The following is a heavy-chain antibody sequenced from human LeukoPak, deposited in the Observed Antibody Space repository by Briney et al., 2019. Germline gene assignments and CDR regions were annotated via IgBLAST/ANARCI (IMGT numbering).Heavy chain of an antibody. Sequence: ASVKVSCKASGYTLTGYYMHWVRQAPGQGLEWMGWINPNSGGTNYAQKFQGRVTMTRDTSISTAYMELSRLRSDDTAVYYCAREYYYGSGSYNDAFDIWGQGTMVTVSS. J-gene: IGHJ3*02. CDR3: AREYYYGSGSYNDAFDI. CDR1: GYTLTGYY. V-gene: IGHV1-2*02. CDR2: INPNSGGT. D-gene: IGHD3-10*01.